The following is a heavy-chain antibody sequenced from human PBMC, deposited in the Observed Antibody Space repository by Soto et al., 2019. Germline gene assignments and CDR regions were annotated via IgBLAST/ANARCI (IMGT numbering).Heavy chain of an antibody. V-gene: IGHV3-30*18. CDR3: AKARTAYCGGDCYIDY. D-gene: IGHD2-21*02. CDR2: ISYDGSNK. J-gene: IGHJ4*02. Sequence: GSLRLSCASSGFTFSIYAMSWVRQAPGKGLEWVAVISYDGSNKYYADSVKGRFTISRDNSKNTLYLQMNSLRAEDTAVYYSAKARTAYCGGDCYIDYWGQGTLVTVSS. CDR1: GFTFSIYA.